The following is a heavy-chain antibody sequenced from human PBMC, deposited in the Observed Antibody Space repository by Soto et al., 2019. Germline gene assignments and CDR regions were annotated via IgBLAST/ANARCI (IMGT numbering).Heavy chain of an antibody. CDR2: IIPTFGTA. V-gene: IGHV1-69*13. CDR1: GGTFSSYA. J-gene: IGHJ4*02. D-gene: IGHD6-6*01. Sequence: SVKVSCKASGGTFSSYAISWVRQAPGQGLEWMGGIIPTFGTANYAQKFQGRVTITADESTSTAYMELSSLRSEDTAVYYCAGGSSASDYYFDYWGQGTLVTVSS. CDR3: AGGSSASDYYFDY.